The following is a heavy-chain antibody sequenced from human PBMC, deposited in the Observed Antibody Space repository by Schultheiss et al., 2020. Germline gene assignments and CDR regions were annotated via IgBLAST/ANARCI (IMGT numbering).Heavy chain of an antibody. Sequence: SETLSLTCTVSGGSISSYYWSWIRQPPGKGLEWIGSIYYSGSTYYNPSLKSRVTISVDTSKNQFSLKLSSVTAADTAVYYCARERPGAAAGPGWYFDYWGKGTLVTVSS. CDR1: GGSISSYY. J-gene: IGHJ4*02. CDR3: ARERPGAAAGPGWYFDY. D-gene: IGHD6-13*01. CDR2: IYYSGST. V-gene: IGHV4-59*05.